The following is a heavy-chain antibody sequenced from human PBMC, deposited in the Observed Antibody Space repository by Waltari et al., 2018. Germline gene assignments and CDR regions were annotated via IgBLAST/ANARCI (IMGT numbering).Heavy chain of an antibody. D-gene: IGHD6-13*01. CDR1: GYTFTGYY. CDR3: ARASYSSSWYSLDY. V-gene: IGHV1-2*06. Sequence: QVQLVQSGAEVKKPGASVKVSCKASGYTFTGYYMHWVRQAPGQGLEWMGRINPNGGGTNYAQKLQGRVTMTRDTSISTAYMELSRLRSDDTAVYYWARASYSSSWYSLDYWGQGTLVTVSS. CDR2: INPNGGGT. J-gene: IGHJ4*02.